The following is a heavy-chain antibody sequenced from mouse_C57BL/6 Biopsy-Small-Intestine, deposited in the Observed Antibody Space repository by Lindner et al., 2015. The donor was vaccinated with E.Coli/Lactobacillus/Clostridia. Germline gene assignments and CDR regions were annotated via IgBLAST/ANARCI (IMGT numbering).Heavy chain of an antibody. CDR2: FSVYNGNT. CDR1: GYTFTNYG. CDR3: ARGTVSPPYYFDY. V-gene: IGHV1-20*02. J-gene: IGHJ2*01. Sequence: SLKVSCKASGYTFTNYGISWVRQAPGQGLEWMGWFSVYNGNTQYARKFQGRVTMTTATSTSTAYMELRSLESDDTAVYYCARGTVSPPYYFDYWGQGTLVTVSP.